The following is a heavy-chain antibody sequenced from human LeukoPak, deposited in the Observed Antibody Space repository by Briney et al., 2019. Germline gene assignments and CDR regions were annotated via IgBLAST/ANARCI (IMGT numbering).Heavy chain of an antibody. CDR3: ARGDIVATNDYYYYYYMDV. CDR1: GYTFTGYY. V-gene: IGHV1-46*01. J-gene: IGHJ6*03. Sequence: ASVKVSCKASGYTFTGYYMHWVRQAPGQGLEWMGIINPSGGSTSYAQKFQGRVTMTRDMSTSTVYMELSSLRSEDTAVYYCARGDIVATNDYYYYYYMDVWGKGTTVTVSS. CDR2: INPSGGST. D-gene: IGHD5-12*01.